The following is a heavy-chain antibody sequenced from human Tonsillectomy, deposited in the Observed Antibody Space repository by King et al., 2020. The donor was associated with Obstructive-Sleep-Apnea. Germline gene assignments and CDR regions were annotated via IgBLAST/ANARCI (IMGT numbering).Heavy chain of an antibody. D-gene: IGHD3-9*01. J-gene: IGHJ5*02. V-gene: IGHV3-30-3*01. CDR1: GFTFNSNA. CDR3: ARDPAFKGHDILTGYYNGWFDP. CDR2: ISYDGSNK. Sequence: VQLVESGGGVVQPGRSLRLSCAASGFTFNSNAMHWVRQAPGKGLEWLAVISYDGSNKYYAESVRGRFTISRDNSKNTLYLQMNSLRAEDTAIYYCARDPAFKGHDILTGYYNGWFDPWGQGTLVTVSS.